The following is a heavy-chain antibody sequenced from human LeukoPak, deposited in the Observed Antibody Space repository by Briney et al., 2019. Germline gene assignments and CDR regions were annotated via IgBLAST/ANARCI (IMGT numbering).Heavy chain of an antibody. V-gene: IGHV3-23*01. Sequence: GGSLRLSCAASGFTFSSYAMSWVRQAPGKGLEWVSGISSSGSFTYYADSVKGRFAISRDNSKNTLYLHMNSLRAGDTAVYFCARLPTTVSFFDYWGQGTLVPVSS. D-gene: IGHD4-17*01. CDR3: ARLPTTVSFFDY. CDR2: ISSSGSFT. CDR1: GFTFSSYA. J-gene: IGHJ4*02.